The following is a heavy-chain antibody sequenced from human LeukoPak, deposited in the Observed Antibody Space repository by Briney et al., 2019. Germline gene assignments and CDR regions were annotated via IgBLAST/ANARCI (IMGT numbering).Heavy chain of an antibody. Sequence: GGSLRPSCAASGFTFSSYAMHWVRQAPGKGLEYVSAISSNGGSTYYANSVKGRFTISRDNSKNTLYLQMGSLRAEDMAVYYCARDLYYYYYYMDVWGKGTTVTVSS. CDR3: ARDLYYYYYYMDV. CDR2: ISSNGGST. J-gene: IGHJ6*03. CDR1: GFTFSSYA. V-gene: IGHV3-64*01.